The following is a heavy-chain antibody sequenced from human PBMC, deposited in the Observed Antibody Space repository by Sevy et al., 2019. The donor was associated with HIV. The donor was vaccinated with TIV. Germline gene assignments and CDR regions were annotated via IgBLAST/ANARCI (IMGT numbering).Heavy chain of an antibody. CDR2: ISSSSSNI. CDR1: GITFGYYS. J-gene: IGHJ6*02. D-gene: IGHD3-10*01. V-gene: IGHV3-21*01. Sequence: GGSLRLSCVGSGITFGYYSMNWVRQAPGKGLEWVSSISSSSSNIYYADSVKGLFTISRDNAKKSLYLQMNSLRAEDTAVYYCARDRDGSGSSGGYGMDVWGQGTTVTVSS. CDR3: ARDRDGSGSSGGYGMDV.